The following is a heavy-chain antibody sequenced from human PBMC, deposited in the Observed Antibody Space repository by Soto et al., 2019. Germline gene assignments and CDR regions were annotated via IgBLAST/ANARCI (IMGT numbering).Heavy chain of an antibody. J-gene: IGHJ6*02. CDR3: ARAYYDFWSGYSTRGYYYGMDV. CDR1: GFTFSSYG. CDR2: IWYDGSNK. Sequence: QVQLVESGGGVVQPGRSLRLSCAASGFTFSSYGMHWVRQAPGKGLEWVAVIWYDGSNKYYADSVKGRFTISRDNSKNTLYLQMNSLRAEETAVYYCARAYYDFWSGYSTRGYYYGMDVWGQGTTVTVSS. D-gene: IGHD3-3*01. V-gene: IGHV3-33*01.